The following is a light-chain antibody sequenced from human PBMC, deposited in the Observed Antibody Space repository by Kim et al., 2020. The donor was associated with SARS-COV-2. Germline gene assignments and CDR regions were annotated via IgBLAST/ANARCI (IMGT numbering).Light chain of an antibody. CDR3: ATWDVSLNGWV. CDR1: SSNVGLHF. J-gene: IGLJ3*02. V-gene: IGLV1-44*01. Sequence: GQRVTISCSGSSSNVGLHFVNWYQQLPGMAPKVFIYNDYQRPSGVPDRFSGSRSGTSASLAISGLQSEDEADYYCATWDVSLNGWVFGGGTQLTVL. CDR2: NDY.